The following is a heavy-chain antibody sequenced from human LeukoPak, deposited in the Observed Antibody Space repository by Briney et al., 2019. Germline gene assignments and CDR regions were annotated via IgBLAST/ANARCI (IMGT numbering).Heavy chain of an antibody. CDR3: ARVTDYGGNSGLDFADY. Sequence: ASVKVSCKASGYTFTSYGISWVRQAPGQGLEWMGWISAYNGSTNYAQKLQGRVTMTTDTSTSTAYMELRSLRSDDTAVYYCARVTDYGGNSGLDFADYWGQGTLVTVSS. CDR2: ISAYNGST. V-gene: IGHV1-18*01. CDR1: GYTFTSYG. D-gene: IGHD4-23*01. J-gene: IGHJ4*02.